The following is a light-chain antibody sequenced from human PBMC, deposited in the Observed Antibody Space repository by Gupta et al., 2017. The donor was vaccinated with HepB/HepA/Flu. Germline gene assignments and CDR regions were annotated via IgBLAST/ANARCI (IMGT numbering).Light chain of an antibody. V-gene: IGLV2-14*01. CDR1: SSDVGGYNY. J-gene: IGLJ1*01. CDR3: SSYTSSSTLYV. CDR2: DVS. Sequence: SALTQPASGSGSPGPSLTISCTGTSSDVGGYNYVSWYQQHPGKAPKLIIYDVSNRPSGVSNRFSGSKSGTTASLTISGLQAEDEADYYCSSYTSSSTLYVFGTGTKVTVL.